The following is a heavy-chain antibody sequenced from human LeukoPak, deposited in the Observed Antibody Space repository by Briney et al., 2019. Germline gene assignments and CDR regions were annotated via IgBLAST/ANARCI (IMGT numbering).Heavy chain of an antibody. CDR1: GFIFSDYS. CDR3: ARKAPYYDYVWGSYMGGALDY. CDR2: IRSDRSSQ. D-gene: IGHD3-16*01. J-gene: IGHJ4*02. V-gene: IGHV3-30*02. Sequence: PGGSLRLSCAASGFIFSDYSMHWVRQAPGKGLESVAFIRSDRSSQYYVDSVKGRFTISRDNSQKTLYLQMNSLRAEGTAVYYCARKAPYYDYVWGSYMGGALDYWGQGTLVTVSS.